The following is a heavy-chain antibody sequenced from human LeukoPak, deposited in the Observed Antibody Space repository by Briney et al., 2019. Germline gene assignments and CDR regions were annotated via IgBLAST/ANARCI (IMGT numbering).Heavy chain of an antibody. D-gene: IGHD5-24*01. V-gene: IGHV1-2*02. CDR2: VNPNNGGT. CDR1: GFTFTGYY. Sequence: ASVKVSCKASGFTFTGYYIHWVRQAPEQGLEWMGWVNPNNGGTNYAQMFQGRVTMTRDTSISTAYMELSSLRSDDTAVYYCARELEMGYGGIDYWGQGTLVTVSS. CDR3: ARELEMGYGGIDY. J-gene: IGHJ4*02.